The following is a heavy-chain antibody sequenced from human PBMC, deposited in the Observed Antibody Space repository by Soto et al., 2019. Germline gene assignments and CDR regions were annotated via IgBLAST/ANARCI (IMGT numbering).Heavy chain of an antibody. J-gene: IGHJ4*02. CDR3: ARGAQNYYYFDY. D-gene: IGHD3-10*01. CDR2: IYTDGSRA. CDR1: GFTFSSHW. Sequence: EVQLVESGGGLVQPGGSLRLSCEASGFTFSSHWMHWVRQAPGKGLVWVSRIYTDGSRADYADSVKGRLTISRDNAKNTVYLQVNSLGAEDTAMYFCARGAQNYYYFDYWGQGTLVTVSS. V-gene: IGHV3-74*01.